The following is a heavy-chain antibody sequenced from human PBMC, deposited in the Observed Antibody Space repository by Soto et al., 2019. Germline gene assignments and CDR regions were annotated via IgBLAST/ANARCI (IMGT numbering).Heavy chain of an antibody. Sequence: GSLRLSCAASGFTFSSYAMSWVRQAPGKGLEWVSAISGSGSSTYYADSVKGRFTISRDNSKNTLYLQMNSLRAEDTAVYYCARMYYYDSSGSYNYWGQGTLVTVSS. CDR3: ARMYYYDSSGSYNY. D-gene: IGHD3-22*01. J-gene: IGHJ4*02. V-gene: IGHV3-23*01. CDR2: ISGSGSST. CDR1: GFTFSSYA.